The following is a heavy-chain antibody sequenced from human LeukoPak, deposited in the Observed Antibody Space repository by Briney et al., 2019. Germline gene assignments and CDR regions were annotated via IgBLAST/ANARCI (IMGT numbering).Heavy chain of an antibody. CDR1: GGSISSGGYS. D-gene: IGHD5-18*01. J-gene: IGHJ4*02. V-gene: IGHV4-30-2*01. Sequence: SQTLSLTCAVSGGSISSGGYSWSWIRQPPGKGLEWIGYIYHSGSTYYNPSLKSRVTISVDTSKNQFSLKLSSVTAADTAVYYCARTSYGHDYWGQGTLVTVSS. CDR3: ARTSYGHDY. CDR2: IYHSGST.